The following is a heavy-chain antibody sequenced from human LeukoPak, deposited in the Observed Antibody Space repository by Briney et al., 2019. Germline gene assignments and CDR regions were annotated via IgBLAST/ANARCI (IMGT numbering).Heavy chain of an antibody. CDR1: GFTLSSYC. Sequence: PGGSLSLSCAASGFTLSSYCTHWVRHAPRKGVVWVSRISTDGSTTSYADSVKGRFTISRENAKNTLYLQMHSLRAEDTAVYYCATYYCSSTSCYEDYWGQGTLVTVSS. CDR3: ATYYCSSTSCYEDY. D-gene: IGHD2-2*01. CDR2: ISTDGSTT. J-gene: IGHJ4*02. V-gene: IGHV3-74*01.